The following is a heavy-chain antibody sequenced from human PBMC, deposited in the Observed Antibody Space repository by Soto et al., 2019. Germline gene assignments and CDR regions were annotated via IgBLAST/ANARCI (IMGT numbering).Heavy chain of an antibody. V-gene: IGHV3-30-3*01. CDR3: ARDSDCSSTSCHHNWFDP. J-gene: IGHJ5*02. CDR1: GFTFSSYS. D-gene: IGHD2-2*01. Sequence: XVSLRLSCAASGFTFSSYSMHWVGHAPGKGLEWVAVISYDGSNKYYADSVKGRFTISRDNSKNTLYLQMNSLRAEDTAVYYSARDSDCSSTSCHHNWFDPWAQGTLVNVSS. CDR2: ISYDGSNK.